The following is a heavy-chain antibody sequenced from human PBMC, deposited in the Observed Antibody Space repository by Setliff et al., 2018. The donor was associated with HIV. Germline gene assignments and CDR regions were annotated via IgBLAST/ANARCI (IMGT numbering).Heavy chain of an antibody. D-gene: IGHD3-16*01. CDR1: GDSSSNDY. J-gene: IGHJ6*03. CDR3: ARGMIWGAYYYYMDV. Sequence: SETLSLTCTVSGDSSSNDYWTWVRQPPGKGLEWIGNIHTSGTTNYNPSLKSRVTISVDSSKNQFSLHLSSVTAADTAVYYCARGMIWGAYYYYMDVWGTGTTVTVSS. CDR2: IHTSGTT. V-gene: IGHV4-4*08.